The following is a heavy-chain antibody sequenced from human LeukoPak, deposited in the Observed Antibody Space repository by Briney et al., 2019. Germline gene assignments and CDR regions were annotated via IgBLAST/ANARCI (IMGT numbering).Heavy chain of an antibody. CDR3: ARSLGGLSLYY. V-gene: IGHV4-34*01. CDR1: GGSFSGYY. Sequence: PSETLSLTCAVYGGSFSGYYWSWIRQPPGKGLEWIGEINHSGSTNYNPSLKSRVTISVDTSKNQFSLKLSSVTAADTAVYYCARSLGGLSLYYWGQGTLVTVSS. CDR2: INHSGST. J-gene: IGHJ4*02. D-gene: IGHD3-16*02.